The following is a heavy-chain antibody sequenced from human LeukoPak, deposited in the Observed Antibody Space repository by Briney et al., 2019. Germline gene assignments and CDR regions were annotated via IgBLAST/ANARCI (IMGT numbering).Heavy chain of an antibody. CDR3: ARYCSGGSCYGYFQH. CDR1: GGSLSGYY. CDR2: IHHSGST. Sequence: SQTLSLTCAVYGGSLSGYYWSWIRQPPGKGLEWIGEIHHSGSTNYNPSLKSRVAISVDTSKNQFSLKLSSVTAGDTAVYYCARYCSGGSCYGYFQHWGQGTLVTVSS. V-gene: IGHV4-34*01. D-gene: IGHD2-15*01. J-gene: IGHJ1*01.